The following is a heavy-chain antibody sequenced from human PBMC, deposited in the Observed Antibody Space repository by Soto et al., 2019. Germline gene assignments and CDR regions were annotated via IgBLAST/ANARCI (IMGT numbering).Heavy chain of an antibody. CDR3: AYSIGWHRIDV. J-gene: IGHJ3*01. V-gene: IGHV4-4*02. Sequence: QVQLQESGPGLVKPSGTLSLTCAVSGDSISNSRWWTWVRQPPGKGLEWIGDIFHSGDTNYNPSLKIRVFISVDKSQNQFSLKVSSGPAADPPVYYCAYSIGWHRIDVGGQGTLVTVS. D-gene: IGHD6-19*01. CDR2: IFHSGDT. CDR1: GDSISNSRW.